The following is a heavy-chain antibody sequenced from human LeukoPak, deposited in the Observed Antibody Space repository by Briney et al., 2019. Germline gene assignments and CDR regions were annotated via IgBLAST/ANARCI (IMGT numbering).Heavy chain of an antibody. CDR2: ISERGGST. D-gene: IGHD6-19*01. Sequence: GGSLRLSCVVSGISLSNYAMTWVRQAPGKGLEWVSYISERGGSTTYADSVKGRFTISRDNSKNTVYLQMNSLRAEDTAVYYCAKTTTGYSSGRYPGWPVDYWGQGTLVTVSS. CDR1: GISLSNYA. V-gene: IGHV3-23*01. CDR3: AKTTTGYSSGRYPGWPVDY. J-gene: IGHJ4*02.